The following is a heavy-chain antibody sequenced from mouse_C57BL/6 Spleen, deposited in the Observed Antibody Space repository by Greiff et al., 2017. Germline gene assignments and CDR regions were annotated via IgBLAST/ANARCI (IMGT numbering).Heavy chain of an antibody. CDR2: ISDGGSYT. CDR1: GFTFSSYA. Sequence: DVHLVESGGGLVKPGGSLKLSCAASGFTFSSYAMSWVRQTPEKRLEWVATISDGGSYTYYPDNVKGRFTISRDNAKNNLYLQMSHLKSEDTAMYYCARDGYYGSSPYYFDYWGQGTTLTVSS. J-gene: IGHJ2*01. V-gene: IGHV5-4*01. D-gene: IGHD1-1*01. CDR3: ARDGYYGSSPYYFDY.